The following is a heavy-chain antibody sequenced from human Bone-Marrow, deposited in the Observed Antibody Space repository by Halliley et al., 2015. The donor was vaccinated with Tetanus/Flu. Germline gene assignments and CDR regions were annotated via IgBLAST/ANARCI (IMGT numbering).Heavy chain of an antibody. D-gene: IGHD3-16*01. CDR1: GVTASRSW. V-gene: IGHV3-7*01. CDR3: TRGGGGPSKA. CDR2: IEEDGSEK. J-gene: IGHJ4*02. Sequence: SLRLSCTGSGVTASRSWMSWVRQGPGKGLEWVANIEEDGSEKNYMDSVKGRFTISRDNAKNSVYLQMNRLRAEDTGVYYCTRGGGGPSKAGGQETLVTFPS.